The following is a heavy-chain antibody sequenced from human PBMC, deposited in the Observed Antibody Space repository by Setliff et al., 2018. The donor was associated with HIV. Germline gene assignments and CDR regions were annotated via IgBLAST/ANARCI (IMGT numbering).Heavy chain of an antibody. V-gene: IGHV1-18*01. CDR2: ISGYNGNT. CDR3: ARVPSGAAGLVRAGFYF. Sequence: ASVKVSCKASGYTFSSYGISWVRQAPGQGLQWVGWISGYNGNTHYAQSVQGRVTMTTDTSTNTAYMDLRGLRSDDTATYYCARVPSGAAGLVRAGFYFWGQGTLVTVSS. CDR1: GYTFSSYG. J-gene: IGHJ4*01. D-gene: IGHD6-25*01.